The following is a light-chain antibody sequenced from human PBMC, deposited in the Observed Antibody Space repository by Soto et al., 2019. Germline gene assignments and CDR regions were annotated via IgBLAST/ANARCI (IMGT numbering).Light chain of an antibody. J-gene: IGKJ4*01. CDR3: QQYAESPLT. V-gene: IGKV3-20*01. Sequence: ESVLTQSPGTLSLSPGERATLSCRASQSVSSNYLAWYQQKPGQAPRLLIYGASTRATGIPDRFSGSGSGTDFTLTVSRLESEDFAVYYCQQYAESPLTFGGGTKVDI. CDR2: GAS. CDR1: QSVSSNY.